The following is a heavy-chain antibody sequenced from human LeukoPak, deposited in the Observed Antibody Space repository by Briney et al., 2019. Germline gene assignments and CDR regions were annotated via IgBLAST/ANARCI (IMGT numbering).Heavy chain of an antibody. J-gene: IGHJ4*02. V-gene: IGHV3-13*01. D-gene: IGHD3-10*01. CDR1: GFTFSSYD. CDR3: ARGGRIFRMVQGVIITRYFDY. CDR2: IGTAGDT. Sequence: PGGSLRLSCAASGFTFSSYDMHWVRQATGKGLEWVSAIGTAGDTYYPGSVKGRFTISRENAKNSLYLQMNSLRAGDTAVYYCARGGRIFRMVQGVIITRYFDYWGQRTLVTVSS.